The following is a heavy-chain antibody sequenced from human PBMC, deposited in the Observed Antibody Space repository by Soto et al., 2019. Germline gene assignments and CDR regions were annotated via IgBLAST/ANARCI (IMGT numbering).Heavy chain of an antibody. Sequence: EVQVVESGGGLVQPGGSLRLSCAASEFTFNNYWMHWLRQTPGKGLVWVSRVSTDGRDTTYAGFVKGRFTISRDNAKNTLDLQMNSLRVEDTAVYYCARSMGAKNGFDVWGRGTKVTV. V-gene: IGHV3-74*03. D-gene: IGHD1-26*01. CDR1: EFTFNNYW. CDR3: ARSMGAKNGFDV. J-gene: IGHJ3*01. CDR2: VSTDGRDT.